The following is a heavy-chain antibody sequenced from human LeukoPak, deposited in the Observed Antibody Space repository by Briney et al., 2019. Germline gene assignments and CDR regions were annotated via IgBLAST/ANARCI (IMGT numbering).Heavy chain of an antibody. CDR2: IWYDEITK. V-gene: IGHV3-30*02. D-gene: IGHD6-19*01. CDR1: GFTFRSYG. J-gene: IGHJ6*03. CDR3: AKKYSSGWRDYYYYYMDV. Sequence: GGSLRLSCVASGFTFRSYGIHWVRQAPGKGLEWLAFIWYDEITKNYADSVKGRFTISRDNSKNTLYLQMNSQRAEDTAVYYCAKKYSSGWRDYYYYYMDVWGKGTTVTISS.